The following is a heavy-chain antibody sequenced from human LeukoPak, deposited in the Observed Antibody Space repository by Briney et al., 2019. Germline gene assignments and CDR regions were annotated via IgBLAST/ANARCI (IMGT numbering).Heavy chain of an antibody. V-gene: IGHV4-34*01. CDR1: GGSFSAYY. D-gene: IGHD6-13*01. Sequence: SETLSLTCAVYGGSFSAYYWSWIRQPPGKGLEWIGEINHSGSANYNPSLKSRATISVDTSKNKFFLNLSSVAAADTAVYYCARYLWAAATTWFDPWGQGILVTVSS. CDR2: INHSGSA. J-gene: IGHJ5*02. CDR3: ARYLWAAATTWFDP.